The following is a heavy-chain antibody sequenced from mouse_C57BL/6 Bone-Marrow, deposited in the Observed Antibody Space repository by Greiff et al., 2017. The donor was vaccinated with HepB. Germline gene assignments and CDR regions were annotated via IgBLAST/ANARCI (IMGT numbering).Heavy chain of an antibody. V-gene: IGHV14-4*01. Sequence: VQLKQSGAELVRPGASVKLSCTASGFNIKDDYMHWVKQRPEQGLEWIGWIDPENGDTEYASKFQGKATITADTSSNTAYLQLSSLTSEDTAVYYCTTPPPYYGSSYWYFDVWGTGTTVTVSS. CDR3: TTPPPYYGSSYWYFDV. J-gene: IGHJ1*03. CDR2: IDPENGDT. CDR1: GFNIKDDY. D-gene: IGHD1-1*01.